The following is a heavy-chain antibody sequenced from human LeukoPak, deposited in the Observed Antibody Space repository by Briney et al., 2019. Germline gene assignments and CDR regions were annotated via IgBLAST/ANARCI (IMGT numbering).Heavy chain of an antibody. CDR2: IYYSGST. V-gene: IGHV4-59*01. CDR1: GGSMSSYY. CDR3: ARAGTPITVIVVESNWFDP. J-gene: IGHJ5*02. Sequence: SETLSLTCTVSGGSMSSYYWSWIRQPPGKGLEWIGNIYYSGSTNYNPSLKSRVTMSVDTSKNQFSLKLSSVTAADTAVYYCARAGTPITVIVVESNWFDPWGQGTLVTVSS. D-gene: IGHD3-22*01.